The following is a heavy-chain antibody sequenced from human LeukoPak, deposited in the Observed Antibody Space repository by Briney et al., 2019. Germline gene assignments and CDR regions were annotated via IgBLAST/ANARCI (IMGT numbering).Heavy chain of an antibody. CDR1: GAAISSYY. Sequence: PSETLSLTCTVSGAAISSYYWSWIRQPAGKGLEWIGRIYSSGSANYNPSLKSRVTMSVDTSKNQFSLRLSSVTAADTAVYYCAGRRSCTSCYVTFDYWGQGTLVTVSS. J-gene: IGHJ4*02. D-gene: IGHD2-2*01. CDR3: AGRRSCTSCYVTFDY. V-gene: IGHV4-4*07. CDR2: IYSSGSA.